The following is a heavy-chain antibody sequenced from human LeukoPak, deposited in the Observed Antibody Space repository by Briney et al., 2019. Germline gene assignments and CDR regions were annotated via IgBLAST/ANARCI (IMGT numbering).Heavy chain of an antibody. CDR1: GGSFSGYY. CDR3: ARDRGPYSGYDSYYFDY. V-gene: IGHV4-34*09. Sequence: PSETLSLTCAVYGGSFSGYYWSWIRQPPGKGLEWIGSIYYSGSTYYNPSLKSRVTISVDTSKNQFSLKLSSVTAADTAVYYCARDRGPYSGYDSYYFDYWGQGTLVTVSS. D-gene: IGHD5-12*01. J-gene: IGHJ4*02. CDR2: IYYSGST.